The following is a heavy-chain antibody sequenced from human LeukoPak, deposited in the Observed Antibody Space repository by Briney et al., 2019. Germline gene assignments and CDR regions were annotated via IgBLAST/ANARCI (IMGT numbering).Heavy chain of an antibody. D-gene: IGHD2-15*01. CDR2: INAGNGNT. CDR1: GYTFTSYA. V-gene: IGHV1-3*01. J-gene: IGHJ3*02. Sequence: VASVKVSCKASGYTFTSYAMHWVRQAPGQRLEWMGWINAGNGNTKYSQKFQGRVTITRDTSASTAYMELSSLRSEDTAVYYCARGNYCSGGSCHKHDAFDIWGQGTMVTVSS. CDR3: ARGNYCSGGSCHKHDAFDI.